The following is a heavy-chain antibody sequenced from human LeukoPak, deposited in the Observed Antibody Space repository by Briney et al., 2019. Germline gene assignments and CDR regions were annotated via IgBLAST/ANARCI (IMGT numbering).Heavy chain of an antibody. V-gene: IGHV3-66*01. CDR1: GFTFSSYS. J-gene: IGHJ6*02. CDR2: IYSGGST. Sequence: PRGSLRLSCAASGFTFSSYSMNWVRQAPGKGLEWVSVIYSGGSTYYADSVKGRFTISRDNSKNTLYLQMNSLRAEDTAVYYCARDAFETYYYYGMDVWGQGTTVTVSS. D-gene: IGHD3-9*01. CDR3: ARDAFETYYYYGMDV.